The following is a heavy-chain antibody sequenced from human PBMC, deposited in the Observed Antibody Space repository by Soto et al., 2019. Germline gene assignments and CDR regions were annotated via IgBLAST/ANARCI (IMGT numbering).Heavy chain of an antibody. J-gene: IGHJ5*02. CDR3: ARHGFYGDYASNYFDP. Sequence: PGESLKICCQASGYTFATYWLAWVRQMPGKGLEYMGIIYPGNSDARYSPSFQGQVTFSADKSISTAYLHWSSLKASDSAMYDCARHGFYGDYASNYFDPWGQGTLVTV. CDR2: IYPGNSDA. D-gene: IGHD4-17*01. V-gene: IGHV5-51*01. CDR1: GYTFATYW.